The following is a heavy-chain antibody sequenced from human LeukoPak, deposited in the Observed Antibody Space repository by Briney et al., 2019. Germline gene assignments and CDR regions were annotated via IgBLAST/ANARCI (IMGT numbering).Heavy chain of an antibody. Sequence: GGSLRLSCAASGFTFSSYGMHWVRQAPGKGLEWVSVLYTSGEADYADSVKGRFTISRDSSNNTLYLQMSSLRPEDTAVYYCTRDLNRGSYHWFDPWGQGTPVTVS. CDR3: TRDLNRGSYHWFDP. CDR1: GFTFSSYG. CDR2: LYTSGEA. V-gene: IGHV3-66*01. D-gene: IGHD1-26*01. J-gene: IGHJ5*02.